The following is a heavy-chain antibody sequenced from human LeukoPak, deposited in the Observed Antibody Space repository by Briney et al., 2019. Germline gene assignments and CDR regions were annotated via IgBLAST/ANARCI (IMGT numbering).Heavy chain of an antibody. CDR2: IYYSGST. V-gene: IGHV4-59*01. D-gene: IGHD2-2*01. Sequence: SETLSLTCTVSGGSISSYYWSWIRQPPGKGLEWIGYIYYSGSTNYNPSLKSRVTISVDTSKNQFSLKLSSVTAADTAVYYCAREYQLRRYRGDWFDPWGQGTLVTVSS. CDR3: AREYQLRRYRGDWFDP. CDR1: GGSISSYY. J-gene: IGHJ5*02.